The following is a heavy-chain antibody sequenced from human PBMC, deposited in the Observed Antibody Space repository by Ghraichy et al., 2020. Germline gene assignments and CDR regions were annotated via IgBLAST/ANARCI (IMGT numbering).Heavy chain of an antibody. CDR1: GFTFSSYS. CDR3: ARDNYYDSSGYYKHLMQNAFDI. J-gene: IGHJ3*02. V-gene: IGHV3-21*01. D-gene: IGHD3-22*01. Sequence: GGSLRLSCAASGFTFSSYSMNWVRQAPGKGLEWVSSISSSSSYIYYADSVKGRFTISRDNAKNSLYLQMNSLRAEDTAVYYCARDNYYDSSGYYKHLMQNAFDIWGQGTMVTVSS. CDR2: ISSSSSYI.